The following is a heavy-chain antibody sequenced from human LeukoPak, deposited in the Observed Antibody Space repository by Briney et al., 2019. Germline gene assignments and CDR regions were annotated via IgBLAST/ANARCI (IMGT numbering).Heavy chain of an antibody. D-gene: IGHD1-20*01. CDR1: GYTFTSYG. CDR2: ISAYNGNT. Sequence: ASGKVSCKASGYTFTSYGISWVRQAPGQGLEWMGWISAYNGNTNYAQKLQGRVTMTTDTSTSTAYMELRSLRSDDTAVYYCARGGRYNWNYYYGMDVWGQGTTVTVSS. J-gene: IGHJ6*02. CDR3: ARGGRYNWNYYYGMDV. V-gene: IGHV1-18*01.